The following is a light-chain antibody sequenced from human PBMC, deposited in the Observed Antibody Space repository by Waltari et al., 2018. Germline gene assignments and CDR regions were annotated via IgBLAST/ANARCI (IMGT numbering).Light chain of an antibody. CDR1: QSMDRY. CDR3: QNHERLPAT. CDR2: AAS. V-gene: IGKV3-20*01. J-gene: IGKJ1*01. Sequence: EIVLTQPPGTLSLSPGERATLSCRASQSMDRYLDWYQKKPGQAPRLLIYAASSRATGIPDRFSGSGSGTDFSLTISRLEPEDFAVYYCQNHERLPATFGQGTKVEIK.